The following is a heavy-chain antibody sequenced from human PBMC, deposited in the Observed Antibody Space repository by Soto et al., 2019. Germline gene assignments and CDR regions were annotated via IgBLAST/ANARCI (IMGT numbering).Heavy chain of an antibody. J-gene: IGHJ6*02. D-gene: IGHD3-9*01. V-gene: IGHV1-46*01. Sequence: ASVKVSCKASGFTFTSFYMHWVRQAPGQGPEWMGIMHPYGGSTGYAQKFQGRVTLTGDTSTRTDYMELSSLRSDDTAVYYCARDPSRYDILTGRSNYYLYGLDVWGQGTTVTVSS. CDR1: GFTFTSFY. CDR2: MHPYGGST. CDR3: ARDPSRYDILTGRSNYYLYGLDV.